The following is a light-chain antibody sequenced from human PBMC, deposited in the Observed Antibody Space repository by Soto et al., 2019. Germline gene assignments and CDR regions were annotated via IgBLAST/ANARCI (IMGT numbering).Light chain of an antibody. CDR1: SIDVGGYNY. Sequence: SVLTQPASVSGSPGQSITISCTGTSIDVGGYNYVSWYQQHPGKAPKLMIYEVSNRPSGVSNRFSGSKSGNTASLTISGLQAEDEADYYCSSYTSSSTRVFXTGTKVTVL. V-gene: IGLV2-14*01. CDR2: EVS. CDR3: SSYTSSSTRV. J-gene: IGLJ1*01.